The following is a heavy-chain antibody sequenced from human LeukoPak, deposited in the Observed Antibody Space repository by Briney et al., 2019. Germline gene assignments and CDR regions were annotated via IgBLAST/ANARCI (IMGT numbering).Heavy chain of an antibody. V-gene: IGHV3-21*01. Sequence: GGSLRLSCAASGFTFSSYSMNWVRQAPGKGLEWVSSISSSSSYIYYADSVKGRFTISRDNAKNSLHLQMNSLRAEDTAVYYCARTSSGPYYYYYGMDVWGQGTTVTVSS. CDR2: ISSSSSYI. D-gene: IGHD3-22*01. CDR1: GFTFSSYS. CDR3: ARTSSGPYYYYYGMDV. J-gene: IGHJ6*02.